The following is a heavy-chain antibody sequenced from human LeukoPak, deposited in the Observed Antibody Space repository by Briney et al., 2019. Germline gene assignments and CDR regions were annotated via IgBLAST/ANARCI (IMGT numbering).Heavy chain of an antibody. CDR2: IGPYNGNT. CDR1: GYKLTSHG. D-gene: IGHD1-26*01. V-gene: IGHV1-18*01. J-gene: IGHJ6*03. Sequence: GASVKVSCKSSGYKLTSHGISWVRQAPGQGLEWMGWIGPYNGNTKYVQKFQGRVTVTTDTSTSTAYMELRSLRSDDTAVYFCARAVLGGPTVYYNYYHMDVWGKGTTVTVSS. CDR3: ARAVLGGPTVYYNYYHMDV.